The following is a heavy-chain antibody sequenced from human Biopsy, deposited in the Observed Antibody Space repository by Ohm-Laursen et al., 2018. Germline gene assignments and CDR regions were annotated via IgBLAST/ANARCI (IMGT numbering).Heavy chain of an antibody. CDR1: GFTFSSYA. D-gene: IGHD6-19*01. V-gene: IGHV3-23*01. J-gene: IGHJ3*02. Sequence: SLRLSCAASGFTFSSYAMTWVRQAPGKGLEWVSVINTSGGSTHYAVSVKGRFTISRDNSKNTLYLRMNSLRAEDTAVYYCARSGWPENDAFDIWGQGTMVTVSS. CDR2: INTSGGST. CDR3: ARSGWPENDAFDI.